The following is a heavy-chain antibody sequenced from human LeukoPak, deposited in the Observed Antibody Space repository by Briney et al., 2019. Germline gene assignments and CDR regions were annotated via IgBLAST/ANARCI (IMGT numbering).Heavy chain of an antibody. CDR2: ISPDGRET. V-gene: IGHV3-74*01. CDR1: GFTFSNYW. D-gene: IGHD1-20*01. Sequence: GGSLRLSCAVSGFTFSNYWMYWVRQAPEKGLLRVSGISPDGRETRYADSVKGRFTISRDNAKDTLYLQMNSLRADDTALYYCASYNWGYDTDYWGEGTLVTVSS. CDR3: ASYNWGYDTDY. J-gene: IGHJ4*02.